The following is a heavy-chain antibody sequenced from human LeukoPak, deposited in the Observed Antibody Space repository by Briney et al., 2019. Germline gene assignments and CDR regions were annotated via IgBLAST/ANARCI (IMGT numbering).Heavy chain of an antibody. Sequence: PGRSLRLSCAASGFTFSSYAMHWVRQAPGKGLEWVAVISYDGSNKYYADSVKGRFTISRDNSKNSLYLQMNSLRAEDTAVYYCARGGGSGSSGVFDYWGQGTLVTVSS. CDR3: ARGGGSGSSGVFDY. D-gene: IGHD3-10*01. CDR1: GFTFSSYA. CDR2: ISYDGSNK. V-gene: IGHV3-30*04. J-gene: IGHJ4*02.